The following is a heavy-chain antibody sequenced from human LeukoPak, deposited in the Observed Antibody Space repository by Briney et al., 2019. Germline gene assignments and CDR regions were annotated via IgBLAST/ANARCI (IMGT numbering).Heavy chain of an antibody. CDR1: GFTFSSYS. J-gene: IGHJ4*02. CDR3: AGSVRIAAAGTGDY. CDR2: ISSSSSYI. D-gene: IGHD6-13*01. Sequence: GGSLRLSCAASGFTFSSYSMNWVRQAPGKGLEWVSSISSSSSYIYYADSVKGRFTISRDNAKNSLYLQMNSLRAEDTAVYYCAGSVRIAAAGTGDYWGQGTLVTVSS. V-gene: IGHV3-21*01.